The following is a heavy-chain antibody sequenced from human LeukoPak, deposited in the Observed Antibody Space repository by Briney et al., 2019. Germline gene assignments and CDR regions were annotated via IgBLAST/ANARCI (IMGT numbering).Heavy chain of an antibody. CDR2: IYYSGST. J-gene: IGHJ4*02. CDR1: GGSMNSYY. Sequence: SETLSLTCSVSGGSMNSYYWSWIRQSPGKGLERIGYIYYSGSTNYNPSLKSRVTISVDTSKNQFSLKLSSVTAADTAVYYCARHVWLQPFDYWGQGTLVTVSS. D-gene: IGHD3-9*01. CDR3: ARHVWLQPFDY. V-gene: IGHV4-59*08.